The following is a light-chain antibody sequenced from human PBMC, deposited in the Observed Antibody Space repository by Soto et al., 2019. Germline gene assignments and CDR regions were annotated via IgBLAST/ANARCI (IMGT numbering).Light chain of an antibody. J-gene: IGKJ5*01. CDR2: GAS. CDR1: QSISSSF. V-gene: IGKV3-20*01. CDR3: QQYGIPPIT. Sequence: EIVLTQSPGILSLSPGERASLSCGASQSISSSFLAWYQQKPGQAPRLLIYGASSRATGIPDRFRGTGSETDFTLTISRLEPEDFAVYYCQQYGIPPITFGQGTRMEI.